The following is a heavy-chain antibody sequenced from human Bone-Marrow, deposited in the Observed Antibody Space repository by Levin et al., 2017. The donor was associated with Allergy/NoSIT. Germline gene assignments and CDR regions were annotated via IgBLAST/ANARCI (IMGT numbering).Heavy chain of an antibody. Sequence: KVGESLKISCRSSGYSFSDYWITWVRQMPGKGLEWMGRIDPSDSYTDYRPSFQGHVTFSADKSITSTYLHWTRLTASDTAIYYCAISRGSGSYYPDSWGQGTLVTVSS. CDR3: AISRGSGSYYPDS. D-gene: IGHD3-10*01. V-gene: IGHV5-10-1*01. CDR1: GYSFSDYW. CDR2: IDPSDSYT. J-gene: IGHJ4*02.